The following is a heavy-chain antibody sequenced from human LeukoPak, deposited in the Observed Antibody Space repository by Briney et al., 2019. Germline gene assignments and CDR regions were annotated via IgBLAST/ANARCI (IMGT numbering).Heavy chain of an antibody. CDR3: AKDWGVTMIVVVYAFDI. V-gene: IGHV3-23*01. Sequence: GGSLRLSCAASGFTFSSYAMSWVRQAPGKGLEWVSAISGSGGSTYYADSVKGRFTISRDNSKSTLYLQMNSLRAEDTAVYYCAKDWGVTMIVVVYAFDIWGQGTMVTVSS. CDR2: ISGSGGST. CDR1: GFTFSSYA. D-gene: IGHD3-22*01. J-gene: IGHJ3*02.